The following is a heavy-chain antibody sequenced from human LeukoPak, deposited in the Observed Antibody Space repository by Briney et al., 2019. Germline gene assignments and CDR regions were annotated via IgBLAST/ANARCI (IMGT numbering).Heavy chain of an antibody. J-gene: IGHJ3*02. CDR1: GFTFSSYW. CDR2: INSDGSST. Sequence: TGGSLRLSCAASGFTFSSYWMHWVRQAPGKGLVWVSRINSDGSSTSYADSVKGRFTISRDNAKNTLYLQMNSLRAEDTAVYYCAREGPHGDAFDIWGQGTMVTVSS. V-gene: IGHV3-74*01. CDR3: AREGPHGDAFDI.